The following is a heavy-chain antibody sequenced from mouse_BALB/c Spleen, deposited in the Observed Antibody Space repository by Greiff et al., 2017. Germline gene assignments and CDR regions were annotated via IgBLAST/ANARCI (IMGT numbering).Heavy chain of an antibody. CDR3: TTGSYYGYDDAAWFAY. J-gene: IGHJ3*01. D-gene: IGHD2-9*01. V-gene: IGHV1-5*01. CDR1: GYTFTSYW. Sequence: EVQGVESGTVLARPGASVKMSCKASGYTFTSYWMHWVKQRPGQGLEWIGAIYPGNSDTSYNQKFKGKAKLTAVTSTSTAYMELSSLTNEDSAVYYCTTGSYYGYDDAAWFAYWGQGTLVTVSA. CDR2: IYPGNSDT.